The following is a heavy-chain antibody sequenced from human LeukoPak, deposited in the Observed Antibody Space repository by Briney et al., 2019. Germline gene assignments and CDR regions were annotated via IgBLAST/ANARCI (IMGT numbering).Heavy chain of an antibody. Sequence: GGSLRLSCAASGSTFSSYEMNWVRQAPGKGLEWISYISSSGSTIYYADSVKGRFTISRDSAKNSLYLQMNSLRAEDTAVYYCARVKGSGWYEVDYWGLGTLVTVSS. J-gene: IGHJ4*02. D-gene: IGHD6-19*01. V-gene: IGHV3-48*03. CDR1: GSTFSSYE. CDR3: ARVKGSGWYEVDY. CDR2: ISSSGSTI.